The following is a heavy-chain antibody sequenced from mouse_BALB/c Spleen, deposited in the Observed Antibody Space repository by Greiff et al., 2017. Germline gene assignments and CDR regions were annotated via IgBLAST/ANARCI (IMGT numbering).Heavy chain of an antibody. CDR1: GYTFTSYW. CDR2: IDPSDSYT. D-gene: IGHD1-1*01. J-gene: IGHJ1*01. Sequence: QVQLQQPGAELVKPGASVKMSCKASGYTFTSYWMHWVKQRPGQGLEWIGVIDPSDSYTSYNQKFKGKATLTVDTSSSTAYTQLSSLTSEDSAVYYCTDFTTVDWYFDVWGAGTTVTVSS. V-gene: IGHV1S127*01. CDR3: TDFTTVDWYFDV.